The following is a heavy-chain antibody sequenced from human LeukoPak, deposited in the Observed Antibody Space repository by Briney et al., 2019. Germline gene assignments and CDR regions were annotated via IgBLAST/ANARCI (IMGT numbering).Heavy chain of an antibody. J-gene: IGHJ6*03. D-gene: IGHD3-3*01. CDR2: IYYSGST. Sequence: SETLSLTCTVSGGSISSSSYYWGWIHQPPGKGLEWIGSIYYSGSTYYNPSLKSRVTISVDTSKNQFSLKLSSVTAADTAVYYCARSVIFGVVIIDYYYMDVWGKGTTVTVSS. V-gene: IGHV4-39*01. CDR3: ARSVIFGVVIIDYYYMDV. CDR1: GGSISSSSYY.